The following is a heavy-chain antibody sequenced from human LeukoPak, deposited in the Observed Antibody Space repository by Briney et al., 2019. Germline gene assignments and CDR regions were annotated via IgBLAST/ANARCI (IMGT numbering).Heavy chain of an antibody. V-gene: IGHV4-59*08. CDR3: ARRRIGDSTITIYNWFDP. J-gene: IGHJ5*02. Sequence: SETLSLTYTVSGGSISSYYWNWIRQPPGGGLEWIGFIHDSGSTNYNPSLKSRVTISVDTSKNQFSLKLRSVTAADTAVYYCARRRIGDSTITIYNWFDPWGQGTLVTVSS. CDR1: GGSISSYY. D-gene: IGHD4-11*01. CDR2: IHDSGST.